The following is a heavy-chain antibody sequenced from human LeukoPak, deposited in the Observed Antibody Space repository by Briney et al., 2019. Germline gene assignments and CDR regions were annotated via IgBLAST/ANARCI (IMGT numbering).Heavy chain of an antibody. V-gene: IGHV2-70*01. J-gene: IGHJ4*02. CDR2: IDWDDDK. CDR3: ARIDSSGYYYYFDY. Sequence: SGPALVKPTQTLTLTYTFSGFSLSTSGMCVSWIRQPPGKALEWLALIDWDDDKYYSTSLKTRLTISKDTSKNQVVLTMTNMDPVDTATYYCARIDSSGYYYYFDYWGQGTLVTVSS. CDR1: GFSLSTSGMC. D-gene: IGHD3-22*01.